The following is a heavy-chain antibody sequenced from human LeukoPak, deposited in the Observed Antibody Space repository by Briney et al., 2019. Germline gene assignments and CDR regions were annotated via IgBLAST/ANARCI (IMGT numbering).Heavy chain of an antibody. CDR2: IYYSGST. J-gene: IGHJ6*02. V-gene: IGHV4-59*01. CDR1: GGAISSYY. D-gene: IGHD1-1*01. CDR3: ARTQLNLLVDFGMDV. Sequence: SETLSLTCTVSGGAISSYYWSWIRQPPGKGLEWIGYIYYSGSTNYNPSLKSRVTISVDTSKNQFSLKLTSVTAADTAVYYCARTQLNLLVDFGMDVWGQGTTVTVSS.